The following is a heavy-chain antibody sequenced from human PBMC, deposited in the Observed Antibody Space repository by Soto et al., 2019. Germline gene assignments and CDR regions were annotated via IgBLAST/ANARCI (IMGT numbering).Heavy chain of an antibody. CDR1: GFTFNTHW. D-gene: IGHD1-26*01. CDR3: ARAMTSVGAAAKGDF. J-gene: IGHJ4*02. CDR2: INRDGSIT. V-gene: IGHV3-74*01. Sequence: EVQLVESGGGLILPGGSLRLSCAASGFTFNTHWMHWVRHAPGKGLVWVSRINRDGSITDYADSVKGRFSISRDHPRNTLYLKMNSLCPEDTAVYYCARAMTSVGAAAKGDFWGQGTLVTVSS.